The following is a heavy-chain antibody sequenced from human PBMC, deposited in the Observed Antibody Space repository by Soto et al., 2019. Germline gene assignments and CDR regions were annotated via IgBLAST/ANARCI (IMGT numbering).Heavy chain of an antibody. CDR2: IIPILGIA. CDR3: ARGGYCSGGSCYGTDYYYYGMDV. J-gene: IGHJ6*02. Sequence: QVQLVQSGAEVKKPGSSVKVSCKASGGTFSSYTISWVRQAPGQGLEWMGRIIPILGIANYAQKFQGRVTITADKSTSPAYMELSSLRAEDTAVYYCARGGYCSGGSCYGTDYYYYGMDVWGQWTTVTASS. D-gene: IGHD2-15*01. CDR1: GGTFSSYT. V-gene: IGHV1-69*02.